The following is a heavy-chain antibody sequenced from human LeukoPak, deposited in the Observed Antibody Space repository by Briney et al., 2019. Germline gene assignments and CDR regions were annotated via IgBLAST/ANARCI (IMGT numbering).Heavy chain of an antibody. CDR3: AKESGKFDY. V-gene: IGHV3-43*02. CDR2: ISGDGVST. Sequence: GGSLRLSCVAPGLPIADFAMHWVRQAPGKGLEWVSLISGDGVSTFYADSVKGRFSISRDNSKNSLYLEMNSLRTEDAAMYYCAKESGKFDYWGQGTLVAVSS. J-gene: IGHJ4*02. CDR1: GLPIADFA.